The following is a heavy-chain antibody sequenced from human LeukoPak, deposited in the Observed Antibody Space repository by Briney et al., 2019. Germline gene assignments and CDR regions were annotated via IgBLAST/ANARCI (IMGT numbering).Heavy chain of an antibody. Sequence: PGGSLRLSCAASGFTFPNCAMSWVRRAPGKGLEWVSTITYDADSSYYADSVKGRFTISRDNSRNTLSLQMDSLRAEDTAVYYCAKISTPLWGHSVLFDYWGQGTVVSVSS. CDR2: ITYDADSS. J-gene: IGHJ4*02. V-gene: IGHV3-23*01. CDR1: GFTFPNCA. D-gene: IGHD3-16*01. CDR3: AKISTPLWGHSVLFDY.